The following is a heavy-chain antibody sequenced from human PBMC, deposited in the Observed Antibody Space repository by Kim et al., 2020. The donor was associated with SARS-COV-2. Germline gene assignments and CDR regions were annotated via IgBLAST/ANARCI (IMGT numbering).Heavy chain of an antibody. J-gene: IGHJ4*02. CDR1: GGSFSGYY. D-gene: IGHD3-10*01. Sequence: SETLSLTCAVYGGSFSGYYWSWIRQPPWKGLEWIGEINHSGSTNYNPSLKSRVTISVDTSKNQFSLKLSSVTAADTAAYYCAREPGYYGSGSYYNAQPSFDYCGQGTLVTVSS. CDR2: INHSGST. CDR3: AREPGYYGSGSYYNAQPSFDY. V-gene: IGHV4-34*01.